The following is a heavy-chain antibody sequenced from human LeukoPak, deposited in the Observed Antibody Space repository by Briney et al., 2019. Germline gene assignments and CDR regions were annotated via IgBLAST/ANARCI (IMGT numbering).Heavy chain of an antibody. CDR1: GYTFRGNY. CDR2: IDANNGDT. CDR3: ARDPSSVTLYFFDY. Sequence: ASVKVSCKASGYTFRGNYIHWLRQAPGQGLEWMGWIDANNGDTKSAQKFQGRFTMSRDTSISTAYMDLSSLSPGDAAVYYCARDPSSVTLYFFDYWGQGTLVTVSS. D-gene: IGHD4-11*01. V-gene: IGHV1-2*02. J-gene: IGHJ4*02.